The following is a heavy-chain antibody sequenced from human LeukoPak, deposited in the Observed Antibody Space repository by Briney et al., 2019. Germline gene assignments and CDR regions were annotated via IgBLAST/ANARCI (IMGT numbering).Heavy chain of an antibody. CDR1: GGSISSYY. J-gene: IGHJ6*03. CDR3: ARDLYYDILTGYRLGVYYYYMDV. CDR2: IYISGST. V-gene: IGHV4-4*07. D-gene: IGHD3-9*01. Sequence: PSETLSLTCTVSGGSISSYYWSWIRQPAGKGLEWIGRIYISGSTNYNPSFKSRVTMSVDTSKNQFSLKLSSVTAADTAVYYCARDLYYDILTGYRLGVYYYYMDVWGKGTTVTISS.